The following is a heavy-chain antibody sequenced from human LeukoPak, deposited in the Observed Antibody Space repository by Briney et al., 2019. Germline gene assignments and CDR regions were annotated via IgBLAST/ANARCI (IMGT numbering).Heavy chain of an antibody. V-gene: IGHV3-30*04. CDR2: ISYDGRNK. CDR1: GFTFSTYA. D-gene: IGHD3-9*01. J-gene: IGHJ3*02. Sequence: GGSLRLSCAVSGFTFSTYAMHWVRQAPGKGLEWVAFISYDGRNKYYADSVKGRFTISRDNSKNTLFLQMNSLRAEDTAVYYCAKGYYEIHDTFDIWGQGTMVTVSS. CDR3: AKGYYEIHDTFDI.